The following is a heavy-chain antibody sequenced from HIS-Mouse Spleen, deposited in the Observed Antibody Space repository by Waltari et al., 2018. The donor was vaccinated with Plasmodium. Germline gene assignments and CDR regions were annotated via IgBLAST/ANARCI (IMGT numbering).Heavy chain of an antibody. CDR2: IKQDGSEK. D-gene: IGHD6-13*01. Sequence: EVQLVESGGGLVQPGGSLRLSCAASGFTFSSYWMSWVRQAPGVGREWVANIKQDGSEKYYVDAVKGRFTISRDNAKNSLYLQMNSLRAEDTAVYYCASSWYWYFDLWGRGTLVTVSS. J-gene: IGHJ2*01. CDR3: ASSWYWYFDL. V-gene: IGHV3-7*01. CDR1: GFTFSSYW.